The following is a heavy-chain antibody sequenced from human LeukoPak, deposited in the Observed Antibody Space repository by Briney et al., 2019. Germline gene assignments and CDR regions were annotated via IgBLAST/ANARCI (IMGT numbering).Heavy chain of an antibody. V-gene: IGHV3-33*01. D-gene: IGHD2-15*01. J-gene: IGHJ4*02. CDR1: GFTFSSYG. CDR2: IWYDGGNK. CDR3: ARYCSGGSCYLPPDY. Sequence: GGSLRLSCAASGFTFSSYGMHWVRQAPGKGLEWVAVIWYDGGNKNYADSVKGRFSISRDNSKNTLYLQMNSLRAEDTAVYYCARYCSGGSCYLPPDYWGQGTLVTVSS.